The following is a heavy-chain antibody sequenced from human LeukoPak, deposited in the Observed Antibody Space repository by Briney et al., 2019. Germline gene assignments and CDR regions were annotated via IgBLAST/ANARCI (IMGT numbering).Heavy chain of an antibody. J-gene: IGHJ4*02. Sequence: PSETLSLTCAVYGGSFSSYYWSWIRQPPGKGLEWIGEINHSGSTNYNPSLKSRVTISVDTSKNQFSLKLSSVTAADTAVYYCARRLKHNYFDYWGQGTLVTVSS. CDR3: ARRLKHNYFDY. V-gene: IGHV4-34*01. D-gene: IGHD2-8*01. CDR2: INHSGST. CDR1: GGSFSSYY.